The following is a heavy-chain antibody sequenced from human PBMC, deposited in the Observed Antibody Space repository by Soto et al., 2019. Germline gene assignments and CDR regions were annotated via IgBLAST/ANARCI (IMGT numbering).Heavy chain of an antibody. V-gene: IGHV3-33*01. D-gene: IGHD1-1*01. Sequence: QVQLVESGGGVVQPGRSLRLSCAASGFTFSTSAMHWVRQAPGKGLEWVALIWYDGTNTYYVDSVKGRFTISRDNSKNTVYLQINNLRAEDTAVYSCAIPPVEYAYGTDYYFDYWGQGTLVTVSS. CDR3: AIPPVEYAYGTDYYFDY. CDR2: IWYDGTNT. J-gene: IGHJ4*02. CDR1: GFTFSTSA.